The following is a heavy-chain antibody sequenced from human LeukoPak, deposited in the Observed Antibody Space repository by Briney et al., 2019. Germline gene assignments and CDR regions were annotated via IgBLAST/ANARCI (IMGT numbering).Heavy chain of an antibody. Sequence: GGSLRLSRTASGFTVSDNYMTWVRQAPGKGLEWVSIIYRGGSTYYAESVKGRFTISRDNSMNTMFLQMNSLRAEDTAVYYCARVIAARHFDYWGQGTLVTVSS. CDR3: ARVIAARHFDY. CDR1: GFTVSDNY. CDR2: IYRGGST. D-gene: IGHD6-6*01. V-gene: IGHV3-66*01. J-gene: IGHJ4*02.